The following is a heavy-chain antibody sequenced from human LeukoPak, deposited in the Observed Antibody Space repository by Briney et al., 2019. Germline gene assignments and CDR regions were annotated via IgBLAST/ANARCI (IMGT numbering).Heavy chain of an antibody. D-gene: IGHD3-9*01. Sequence: SETLSLTCTVSGGSISSSSYYWGWIRQPPGKGLEWIGSIYYSGSTYYNPSLKSRVTISVDTSKNQFSLKLSSVTAADTAVYYCARLGYYDILTGYYTWGFDYWGQGTLVTVSS. CDR1: GGSISSSSYY. CDR3: ARLGYYDILTGYYTWGFDY. J-gene: IGHJ4*02. CDR2: IYYSGST. V-gene: IGHV4-39*01.